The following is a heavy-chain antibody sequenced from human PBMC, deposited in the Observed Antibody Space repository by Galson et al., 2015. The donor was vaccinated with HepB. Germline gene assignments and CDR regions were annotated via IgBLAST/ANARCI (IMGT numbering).Heavy chain of an antibody. J-gene: IGHJ4*02. CDR2: ISSSSSYT. CDR3: ARVGTQWLVRRDLGDY. D-gene: IGHD6-19*01. CDR1: GFTFSDYY. Sequence: SLRLSCAASGFTFSDYYMSWLRQAPGKGLEWVSYISSSSSYTNYADSVKGRFTISRDSAKNSLYLQMNSLRAEDTAVYYCARVGTQWLVRRDLGDYWGQGTLVTVSS. V-gene: IGHV3-11*06.